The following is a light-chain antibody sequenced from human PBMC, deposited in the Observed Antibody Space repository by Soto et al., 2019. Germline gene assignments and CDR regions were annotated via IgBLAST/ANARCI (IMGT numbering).Light chain of an antibody. Sequence: QSALTQPASVSGSPGQSITISCTGSSNDVGSYKFVSWYQQYPGKTPKLIIYEASKRPAGVTSRFTGSKSGNTASLRISGRQAMDEADYYCCSYAGDSAFLFGGGTQLTVL. V-gene: IGLV2-23*02. CDR3: CSYAGDSAFL. CDR1: SNDVGSYKF. CDR2: EAS. J-gene: IGLJ2*01.